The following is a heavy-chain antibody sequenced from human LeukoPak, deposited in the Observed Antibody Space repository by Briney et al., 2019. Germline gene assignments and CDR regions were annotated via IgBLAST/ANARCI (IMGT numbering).Heavy chain of an antibody. CDR1: GFTFSSYA. CDR3: AKDRGDYVEYFQH. CDR2: ISGSGGST. D-gene: IGHD4-17*01. Sequence: GGSLRLSCAASGFTFSSYAMSWVRQAPGKGLEWVSAISGSGGSTYYADSVKGRFTISRDSSKNTLYLQMNSLRAEDTAVYYCAKDRGDYVEYFQHWGQGTLVTVSS. J-gene: IGHJ1*01. V-gene: IGHV3-23*01.